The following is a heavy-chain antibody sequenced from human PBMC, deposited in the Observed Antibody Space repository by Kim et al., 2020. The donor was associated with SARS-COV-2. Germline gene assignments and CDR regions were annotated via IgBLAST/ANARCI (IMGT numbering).Heavy chain of an antibody. CDR1: GFTFSSKW. J-gene: IGHJ4*02. V-gene: IGHV3-74*01. CDR3: ATDSWEW. D-gene: IGHD1-26*01. Sequence: GGSLRLSCAASGFTFSSKWMHWARQVPGKGLVWVSGIKGDGSITHYADSVKGRFTISRDNAKSTLYLQMNSLRAEDTAVYYCATDSWEWWGQGTLVTVTS. CDR2: IKGDGSIT.